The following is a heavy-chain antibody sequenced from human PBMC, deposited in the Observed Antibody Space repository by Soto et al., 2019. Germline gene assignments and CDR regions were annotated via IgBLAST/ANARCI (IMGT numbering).Heavy chain of an antibody. CDR3: ARSPLRVDGKWFFDF. V-gene: IGHV4-4*02. CDR2: ILHTGHT. J-gene: IGHJ4*02. D-gene: IGHD3-22*01. CDR1: GDSFSSSNW. Sequence: QVQLQESGPGLVEPSGTLSLTCGVSGDSFSSSNWWTWIRQPPGKGLEWIGDILHTGHTNYSPSLRSRITISIDTSKKEFSLHLTSVTTTDTAVYYCARSPLRVDGKWFFDFWGPGALVTVSS.